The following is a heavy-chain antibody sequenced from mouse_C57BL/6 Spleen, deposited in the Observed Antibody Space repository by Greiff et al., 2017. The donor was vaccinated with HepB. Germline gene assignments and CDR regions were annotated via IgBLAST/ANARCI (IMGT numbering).Heavy chain of an antibody. J-gene: IGHJ2*01. CDR1: GYSFTDYN. Sequence: VQLQQSGPELVKPGASVKISCKASGYSFTDYNMNWVKQSNGKSLEWIGVINPNYGTTSYNQKFKGKATLTADKSSSTAYMQFSSLTSEDSAIYYCARRGYGNCFDYWGQGTTLTVSS. D-gene: IGHD2-1*01. CDR3: ARRGYGNCFDY. CDR2: INPNYGTT. V-gene: IGHV1-39*01.